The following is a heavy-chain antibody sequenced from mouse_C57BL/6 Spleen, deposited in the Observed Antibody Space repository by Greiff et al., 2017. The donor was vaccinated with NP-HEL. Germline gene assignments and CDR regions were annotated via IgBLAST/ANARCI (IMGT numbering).Heavy chain of an antibody. J-gene: IGHJ4*01. CDR2: IWGVGST. CDR3: ARSTTVDAMDY. V-gene: IGHV2-6*01. CDR1: GFSLTSYG. D-gene: IGHD1-1*01. Sequence: VNLVESGPGLVAPSQSLSITCTVSGFSLTSYGVDWVRQSPGKGLEWLGVIWGVGSTNYNSALKSRLSISKDNSKSQVFLKMNSLQTDDTAMYYCARSTTVDAMDYWGQGTSVTVSS.